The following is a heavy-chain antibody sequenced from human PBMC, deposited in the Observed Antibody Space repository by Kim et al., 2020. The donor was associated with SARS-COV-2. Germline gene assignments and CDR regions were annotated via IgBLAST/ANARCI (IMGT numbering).Heavy chain of an antibody. CDR1: GYTFTSYA. Sequence: ASVKVSCKASGYTFTSYAMNWVRQAPGQGLEWMGWINTNTGNPTYAQGFTGRVVISLDTSVSTAYLEISSLKAEDTAVYYCARDLLRFLGWPDAFDIWGQGTLVTVSS. CDR2: INTNTGNP. V-gene: IGHV7-4-1*02. D-gene: IGHD3-3*01. CDR3: ARDLLRFLGWPDAFDI. J-gene: IGHJ3*02.